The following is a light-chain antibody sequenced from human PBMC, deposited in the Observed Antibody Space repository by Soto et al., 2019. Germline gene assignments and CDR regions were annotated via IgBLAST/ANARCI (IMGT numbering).Light chain of an antibody. CDR3: QQYGSSPPYT. CDR1: QSVSSNY. J-gene: IGKJ2*01. V-gene: IGKV3-20*01. CDR2: GAS. Sequence: EIVLTQSPGTLSLSPGERATLSCRASQSVSSNYVAWYQQKPGQAPRLLIYGASSRATGIPDRFSGSGSGTDFTLTISRLAPEDFAVYYCQQYGSSPPYTFGQGTKLEIK.